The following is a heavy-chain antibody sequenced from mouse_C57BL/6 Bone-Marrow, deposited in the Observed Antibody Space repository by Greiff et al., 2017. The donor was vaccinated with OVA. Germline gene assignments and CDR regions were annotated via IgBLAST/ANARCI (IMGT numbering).Heavy chain of an antibody. J-gene: IGHJ4*01. V-gene: IGHV3-6*01. Sequence: EVQVVESGPGLVKPSQSLSLTCSVTGYSITSGYYWNWIRQFPGNKLEWMGYISYDGSNNYNPSLKNRISITRDTSKNQFFLKLNSVTTEDTATYYCARDRGALRLYAMDYWGQGTSVTVSS. CDR2: ISYDGSN. CDR3: ARDRGALRLYAMDY. CDR1: GYSITSGYY. D-gene: IGHD1-2*01.